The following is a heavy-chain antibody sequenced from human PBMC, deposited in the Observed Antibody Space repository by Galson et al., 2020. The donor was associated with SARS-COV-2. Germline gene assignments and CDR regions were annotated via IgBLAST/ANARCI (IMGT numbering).Heavy chain of an antibody. D-gene: IGHD3-22*01. CDR3: ASGTRDITMIVVVMTAVSCHFDL. J-gene: IGHJ4*02. V-gene: IGHV4-34*01. CDR1: GGSFSDYY. Sequence: SQASETLSLTCAVSGGSFSDYYWSWIRQPPGRGLEWIGEVNHRGSTSYNPSLESRVRISLDASKKQFSLKLSSVTAADSGVYYCASGTRDITMIVVVMTAVSCHFDLWGQGSLVTVSS. CDR2: VNHRGST.